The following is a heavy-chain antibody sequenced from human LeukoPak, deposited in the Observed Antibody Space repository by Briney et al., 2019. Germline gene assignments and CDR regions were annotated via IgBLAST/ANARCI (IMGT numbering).Heavy chain of an antibody. CDR3: ARDTRLMYYFDF. CDR1: GFSFSDYY. V-gene: IGHV3-11*01. D-gene: IGHD2-2*01. CDR2: ISSSGSTI. Sequence: GGSLRLSCAASGFSFSDYYMSWIRQAPGKGLEWVSYISSSGSTIYYADSVKGRFTLSRDNAKNSLYLQMNSLRAEDTAVYYCARDTRLMYYFDFWGQGALVTVSS. J-gene: IGHJ4*02.